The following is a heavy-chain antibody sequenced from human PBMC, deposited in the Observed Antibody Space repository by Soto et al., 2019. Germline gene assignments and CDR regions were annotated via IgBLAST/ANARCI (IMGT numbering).Heavy chain of an antibody. Sequence: SVKVSCKASGGTFSSYAISWVRQAPGQGLEWMGGIIPIFGTANYAQKFQGRVTITADKSTSTAYMELSSLRSEDTAVYYCARVRHDYGDHLYYFDYWGQGTLVTVSS. CDR1: GGTFSSYA. D-gene: IGHD4-17*01. CDR2: IIPIFGTA. V-gene: IGHV1-69*06. J-gene: IGHJ4*02. CDR3: ARVRHDYGDHLYYFDY.